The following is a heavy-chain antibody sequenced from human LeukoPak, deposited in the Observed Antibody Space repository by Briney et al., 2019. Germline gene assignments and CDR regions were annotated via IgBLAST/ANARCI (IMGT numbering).Heavy chain of an antibody. CDR3: AKDWDDYSLDY. CDR2: IWYGGSNK. CDR1: GFTFSSYS. V-gene: IGHV3-30*02. Sequence: PGGSLRLSCAASGFTFSSYSMHWVRQAPGKGLEWVAVIWYGGSNKYYADSVKGRFTISRDNSKNTLYLQMNSLRAEDTAVYYCAKDWDDYSLDYWGQGTLVTVSS. D-gene: IGHD4-11*01. J-gene: IGHJ4*02.